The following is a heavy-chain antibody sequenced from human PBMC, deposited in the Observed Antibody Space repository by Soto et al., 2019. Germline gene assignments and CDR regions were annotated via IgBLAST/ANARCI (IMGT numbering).Heavy chain of an antibody. CDR2: ISDSGSYT. J-gene: IGHJ3*02. Sequence: GSLRLSCAVSGFTFSDYAMSWVHQAPGKGLVWVSGISDSGSYTYYADSVRGRFTISRDTSKSTLYLQMNSLRADDTALYYCAKDRLTSGYDAFDIWGQGTMVTVSS. CDR3: AKDRLTSGYDAFDI. CDR1: GFTFSDYA. V-gene: IGHV3-23*01. D-gene: IGHD5-12*01.